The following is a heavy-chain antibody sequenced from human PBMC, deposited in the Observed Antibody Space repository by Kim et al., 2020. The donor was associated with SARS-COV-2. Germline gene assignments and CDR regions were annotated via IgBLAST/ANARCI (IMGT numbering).Heavy chain of an antibody. V-gene: IGHV1-2*02. J-gene: IGHJ4*02. Sequence: NPNSGGKNYATKFQGRVTMTRDTSMSTAYMELSGLRSDDTAMYYCARAIDYWGQGSLVTVSS. CDR2: NPNSGGK. CDR3: ARAIDY.